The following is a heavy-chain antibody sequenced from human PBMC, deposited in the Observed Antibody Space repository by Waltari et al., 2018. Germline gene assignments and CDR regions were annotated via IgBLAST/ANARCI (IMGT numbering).Heavy chain of an antibody. CDR1: GATFSSYT. CDR2: IIPILCIA. D-gene: IGHD4-17*01. Sequence: QVQLVQSGAEVKKPGSSVKVSCKASGATFSSYTISWVRQAPGQGLEWMGRIIPILCIANYAQKFQGRVTITADKSTSTAYMELSSLRSEDTAVYYCARGPLGDYVISYYYYGMDVWGQGTTVTVSS. J-gene: IGHJ6*02. V-gene: IGHV1-69*02. CDR3: ARGPLGDYVISYYYYGMDV.